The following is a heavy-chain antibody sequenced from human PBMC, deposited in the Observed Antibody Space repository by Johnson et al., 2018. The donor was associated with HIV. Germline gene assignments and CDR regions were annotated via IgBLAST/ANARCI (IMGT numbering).Heavy chain of an antibody. CDR2: IKTDGSNT. CDR1: GFTFSSYA. J-gene: IGHJ3*02. Sequence: VQLVESGGGLVQPGGSLRLSCAASGFTFSSYAMHWVRQAPGKGLMWVSNIKTDGSNTNYADSVKGRFTISRDNAKNTRYLQMNSLRAEDTAVYYCARSGGYPNAFDIWGQGTMVTVSS. V-gene: IGHV3-74*02. D-gene: IGHD6-13*01. CDR3: ARSGGYPNAFDI.